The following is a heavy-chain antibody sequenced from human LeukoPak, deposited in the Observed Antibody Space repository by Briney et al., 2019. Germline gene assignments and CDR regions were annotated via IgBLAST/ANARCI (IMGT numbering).Heavy chain of an antibody. CDR2: IGGRDGGT. CDR3: AKWGDYDILTGYYDSDY. V-gene: IGHV3-23*01. CDR1: GFIFSNYA. Sequence: PGASLRLSCAASGFIFSNYAMSWVRQAPGKGLEWVSAIGGRDGGTYYADSVKGRFTVSRDDPKNTLYLQMSTLRAEDAAVYYCAKWGDYDILTGYYDSDYWGQGTLVTVSS. D-gene: IGHD3-9*01. J-gene: IGHJ4*02.